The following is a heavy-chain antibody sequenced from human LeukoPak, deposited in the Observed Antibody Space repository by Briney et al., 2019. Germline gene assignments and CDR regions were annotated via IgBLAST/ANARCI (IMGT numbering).Heavy chain of an antibody. Sequence: ASVKVSCKASGYTFAAHHIHWVRQAPGQGLEWMGWILPDGRDTKYSQKFQDRMTLTTDTSTNTAYMELNRLIPDDTAVYYCSGRYGPGPVWGQGILISASP. D-gene: IGHD3-10*01. J-gene: IGHJ4*02. CDR1: GYTFAAHH. V-gene: IGHV1-2*02. CDR2: ILPDGRDT. CDR3: SGRYGPGPV.